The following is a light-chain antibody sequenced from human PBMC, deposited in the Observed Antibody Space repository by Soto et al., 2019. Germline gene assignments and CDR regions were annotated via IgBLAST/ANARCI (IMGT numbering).Light chain of an antibody. V-gene: IGLV3-1*01. Sequence: SYELTQAPSVSVSPGQTANITCSGDKLGDKYSCWYQQKPGQSPVLLIYQDSKRPSGIPERFSGSNSGNTATLTISGTQAMDEADYYCQAWDSGTAGVFGGGTKLTVL. CDR3: QAWDSGTAGV. CDR2: QDS. J-gene: IGLJ3*02. CDR1: KLGDKY.